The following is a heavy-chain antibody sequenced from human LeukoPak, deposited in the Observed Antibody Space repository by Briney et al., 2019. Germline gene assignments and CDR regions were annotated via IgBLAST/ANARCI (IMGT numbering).Heavy chain of an antibody. D-gene: IGHD3-10*01. V-gene: IGHV1-8*01. CDR2: MNPNSGNT. J-gene: IGHJ4*02. Sequence: ASVKVSCKASGYTFTSYDINWVRQATGQGLEWMGWMNPNSGNTGYAQKFQGRVTMTRNTSISTAYMELSSLRSEDTAVYYCARGHNLWFGEGFDYWGQGTLVTVSS. CDR1: GYTFTSYD. CDR3: ARGHNLWFGEGFDY.